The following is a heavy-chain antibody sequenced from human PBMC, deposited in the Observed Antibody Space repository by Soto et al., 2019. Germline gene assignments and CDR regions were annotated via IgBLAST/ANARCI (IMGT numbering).Heavy chain of an antibody. J-gene: IGHJ3*02. CDR1: GYSFTKYA. V-gene: IGHV1-3*04. CDR3: ARETVESEYDILTGYPLDI. D-gene: IGHD3-9*01. CDR2: INTANGNR. Sequence: QVQFVQSGAEVKKPGASVKVSCKASGYSFTKYAMHWVRQAPGQRLEWMGWINTANGNRKYSQQFQGRVTIARDTRATTVYMELSSLTSEDTAVYYCARETVESEYDILTGYPLDIWGQGTMVIVSS.